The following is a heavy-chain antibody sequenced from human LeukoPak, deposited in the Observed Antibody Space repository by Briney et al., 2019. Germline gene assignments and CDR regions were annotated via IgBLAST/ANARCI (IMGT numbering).Heavy chain of an antibody. CDR3: AVGHSNPHYYYGMDV. V-gene: IGHV1-18*01. J-gene: IGHJ6*02. D-gene: IGHD4-11*01. Sequence: GASVKVSCKASGYTFTSYGISWVRQAPGQGLEWMGWISAYNGNTNYAQKLQGRVTMTTDTSTSTAYMELRSLRSDDTAVYYCAVGHSNPHYYYGMDVWGQGTTVTVSS. CDR1: GYTFTSYG. CDR2: ISAYNGNT.